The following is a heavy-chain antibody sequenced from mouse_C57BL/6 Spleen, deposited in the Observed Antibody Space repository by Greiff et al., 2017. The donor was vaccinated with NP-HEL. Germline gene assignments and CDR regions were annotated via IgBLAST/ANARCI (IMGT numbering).Heavy chain of an antibody. CDR2: IYPSDSET. V-gene: IGHV1-61*01. CDR1: GYTFTRYW. J-gene: IGHJ3*01. D-gene: IGHD1-1*01. Sequence: QVQLQQPGAELVRPGSSVKLSCTASGYTFTRYWMDWVKQRPGQGLEWIGNIYPSDSETHYNQKFKDKATLTVDNSSSTAYMQLSSLTSEDSAVYYCARRTEGFAYWGQGTLVTVSA. CDR3: ARRTEGFAY.